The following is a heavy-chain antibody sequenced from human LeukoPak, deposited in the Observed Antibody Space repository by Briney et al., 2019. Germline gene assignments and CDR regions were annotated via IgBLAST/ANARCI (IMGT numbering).Heavy chain of an antibody. D-gene: IGHD2-2*02. V-gene: IGHV4-34*01. Sequence: PSETLSLTCAVYGGSFSGYYWSWIRRPPGKGLEWIGEINHSGSTNYNPSLKSRVTISVDTSKNQFSLKLSSVTAADTAVYYCARGPSYYCSSTSCYTIRDDAFDIWGQGTMVTVSS. CDR3: ARGPSYYCSSTSCYTIRDDAFDI. CDR1: GGSFSGYY. CDR2: INHSGST. J-gene: IGHJ3*02.